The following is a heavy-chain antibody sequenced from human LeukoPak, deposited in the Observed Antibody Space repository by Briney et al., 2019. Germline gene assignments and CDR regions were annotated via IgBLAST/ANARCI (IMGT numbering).Heavy chain of an antibody. CDR3: ARPYDSSGYYPDAFDI. CDR2: MNPNSGNT. V-gene: IGHV1-8*01. Sequence: ASVKVSCKASGYTFTSYDINWVRQATGQGLEWMGWMNPNSGNTGYAQKFQGRVTMTRNTSISTAYMELSSLRSEDTAVYYCARPYDSSGYYPDAFDIWGQGTMVTVSS. J-gene: IGHJ3*02. D-gene: IGHD3-22*01. CDR1: GYTFTSYD.